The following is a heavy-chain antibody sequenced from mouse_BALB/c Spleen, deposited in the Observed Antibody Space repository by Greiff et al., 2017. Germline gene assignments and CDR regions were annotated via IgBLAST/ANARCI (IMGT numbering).Heavy chain of an antibody. J-gene: IGHJ4*01. CDR3: ARKNYVYAMDY. V-gene: IGHV2-5-1*01. D-gene: IGHD1-1*01. CDR2: IWRGGST. Sequence: VKLVESGPSLVQPSQSLSITCTVSGFSLTSYGVHWVRQSPGKGLEWLGVIWRGGSTDYNAAFMSRLSITKDNSKSQVFFKMNSLQADDTAIYYCARKNYVYAMDYWGQGTSVTVSS. CDR1: GFSLTSYG.